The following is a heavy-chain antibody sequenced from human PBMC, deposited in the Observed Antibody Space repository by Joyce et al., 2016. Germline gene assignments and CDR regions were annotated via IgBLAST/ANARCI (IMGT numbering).Heavy chain of an antibody. J-gene: IGHJ3*02. CDR1: GGTFSYYA. V-gene: IGHV1-69*06. CDR3: ARAEYSSGTWAFDI. Sequence: QVQLVQSGAEVKKPGSSVMVSCKASGGTFSYYAISWVRQAPGQGLEWMGGIIPIFGTTNYAQKLRGRVTITADKSTSTAYMELSSLRSEDTAVHYCARAEYSSGTWAFDIWGQGTMVTVSS. D-gene: IGHD6-19*01. CDR2: IIPIFGTT.